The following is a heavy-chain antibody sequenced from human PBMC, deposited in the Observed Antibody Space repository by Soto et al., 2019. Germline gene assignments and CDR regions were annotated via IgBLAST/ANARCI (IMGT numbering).Heavy chain of an antibody. V-gene: IGHV1-8*01. CDR2: MNPNSGNT. J-gene: IGHJ4*02. CDR3: AGEKVGTTGIDF. Sequence: QAQLEQSGAEVKKPGASVKVSCKASGYTFTGYDINWVRQATGQGLEWMGWMNPNSGNTGYAQNCQGRVTMTRDNSITTAYMELTSLRDDDAAVYYCAGEKVGTTGIDFWGQGTLVTVSS. D-gene: IGHD1-26*01. CDR1: GYTFTGYD.